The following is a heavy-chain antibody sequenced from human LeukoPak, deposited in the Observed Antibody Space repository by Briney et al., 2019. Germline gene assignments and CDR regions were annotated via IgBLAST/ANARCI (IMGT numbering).Heavy chain of an antibody. V-gene: IGHV4-34*13. CDR1: SXXY. D-gene: IGHD3-16*02. CDR2: INHSGIA. J-gene: IGHJ4*02. Sequence: SXXYWRWIRQPXGXXLEWIGEINHSGIATYNPSLNTRVTMSVDTSNHQFSLSLSSVTAADTAVYYCARGSLNRVITFGGVIVYDYWGQGTLVTVSS. CDR3: ARGSLNRVITFGGVIVYDY.